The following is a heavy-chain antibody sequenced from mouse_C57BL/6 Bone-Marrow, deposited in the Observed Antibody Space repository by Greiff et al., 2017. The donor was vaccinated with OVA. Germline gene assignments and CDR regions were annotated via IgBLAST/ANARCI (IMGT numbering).Heavy chain of an antibody. Sequence: QVTLKVCGPGILQPSQTLSLTCSFSGFSLSTFGMGVGWIRQPSGKGLEWLAHIWWDDDKYYNPALKSRLTISKDTSKNQVFLTIANVDTADTATYYCARIRYYGSFWYFDVWGTGTTVTVSS. CDR1: GFSLSTFGMG. CDR3: ARIRYYGSFWYFDV. J-gene: IGHJ1*03. CDR2: IWWDDDK. D-gene: IGHD1-1*01. V-gene: IGHV8-8*01.